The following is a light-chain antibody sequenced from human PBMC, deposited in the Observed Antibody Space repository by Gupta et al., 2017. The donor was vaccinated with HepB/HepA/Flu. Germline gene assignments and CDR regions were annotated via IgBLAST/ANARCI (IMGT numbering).Light chain of an antibody. CDR1: QSVGNS. J-gene: IGKJ3*01. CDR2: SAS. V-gene: IGKV1-39*01. Sequence: DIQMTQSPSSLSAAVGDRVTITCRASQSVGNSLHWYQQKPGKAPSLLIYSASSLQSGVPSRFSGSGSGTDFTLTISSLQAEDFATYHCQQSYSAPRFTFGPGTNVAIK. CDR3: QQSYSAPRFT.